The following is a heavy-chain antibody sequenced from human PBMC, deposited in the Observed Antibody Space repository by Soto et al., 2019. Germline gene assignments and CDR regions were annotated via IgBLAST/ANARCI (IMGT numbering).Heavy chain of an antibody. V-gene: IGHV3-30-3*01. Sequence: GGSLRLSCAASGFTFINYAMHWVRQAPGKGLEWVAVISYDGSNKYYADSVKGRFTISRDNSKNTMYLQMNSLSAEDTAVYHCPRDQVKGTMTILWGQGTMVTVSS. CDR1: GFTFINYA. CDR2: ISYDGSNK. J-gene: IGHJ4*02. CDR3: PRDQVKGTMTIL. D-gene: IGHD4-17*01.